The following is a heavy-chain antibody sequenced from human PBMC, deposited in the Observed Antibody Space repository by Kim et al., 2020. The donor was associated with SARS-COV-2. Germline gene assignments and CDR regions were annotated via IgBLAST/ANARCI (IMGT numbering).Heavy chain of an antibody. CDR1: GESFSGHY. V-gene: IGHV4-34*01. J-gene: IGHJ4*02. D-gene: IGHD6-19*01. CDR3: ARGNMAVARTRYFDY. CDR2: IHHSGST. Sequence: SETLSLTCAVHGESFSGHYWSWIRQPPGKGLEWIGEIHHSGSTKCNPSLESRVTISQDTTMNYFSLKLSSVTAADTALYYCARGNMAVARTRYFDYWGQGTLVTVSS.